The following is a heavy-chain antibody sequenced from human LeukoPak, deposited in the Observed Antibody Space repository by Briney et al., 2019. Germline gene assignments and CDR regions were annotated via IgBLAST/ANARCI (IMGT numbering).Heavy chain of an antibody. CDR3: AKGSYYDSSGSFYCVY. CDR2: ISGSGDNT. V-gene: IGHV3-23*01. CDR1: GFTFSSYA. J-gene: IGHJ4*02. D-gene: IGHD3-22*01. Sequence: GGSLRLSCVVSGFTFSSYAMSWVRQAPGKGLEWVSGISGSGDNTYYADSVKGRFTISRDNSKNTLYVQMNSLGTEDTAAYYCAKGSYYDSSGSFYCVYWGQGTLVTVSS.